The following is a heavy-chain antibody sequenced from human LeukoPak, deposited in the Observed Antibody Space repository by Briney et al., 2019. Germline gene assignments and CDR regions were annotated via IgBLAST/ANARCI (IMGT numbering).Heavy chain of an antibody. J-gene: IGHJ4*02. CDR1: SSSS. V-gene: IGHV3-30*03. CDR3: AREGYYGSGSPPSLYFDY. CDR2: ISYNGDNK. Sequence: SSSSYYWGWIRQAPGKGLEWVAVISYNGDNKHYAESVKGRFTISRDNSRSTLYLQMNSLRPEDTVIYYCAREGYYGSGSPPSLYFDYWGQGTLVTVSS. D-gene: IGHD3-10*01.